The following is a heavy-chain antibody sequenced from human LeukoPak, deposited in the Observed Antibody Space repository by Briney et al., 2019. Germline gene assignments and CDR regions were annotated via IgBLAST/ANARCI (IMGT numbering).Heavy chain of an antibody. J-gene: IGHJ4*02. CDR2: ISSSGSTI. Sequence: PGGSLRLSCAASGFTFSSYEMNWVRQAPGKGLEWVSYISSSGSTIYYADSVKGRFTISRDNAKNSLYLQMNSLRAEDTAVYYCAGDLTGGYSFGDLWGQGTLVTVSS. D-gene: IGHD5-18*01. V-gene: IGHV3-48*03. CDR3: AGDLTGGYSFGDL. CDR1: GFTFSSYE.